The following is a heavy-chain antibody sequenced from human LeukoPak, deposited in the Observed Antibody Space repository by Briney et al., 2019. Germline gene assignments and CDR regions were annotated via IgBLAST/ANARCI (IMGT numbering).Heavy chain of an antibody. D-gene: IGHD2-2*01. CDR1: GGSISSYY. V-gene: IGHV4-59*12. CDR3: AREGLGYCSSTSCPNWFDP. Sequence: PSETLSLTCTVSGGSISSYYWSWIRQPPGKGLEWIGYIYYSGSTNYNPSLKSRVTISVDTSKNQFSLKLSSVTAADTAVYYCAREGLGYCSSTSCPNWFDPWGQGTLVTVSS. J-gene: IGHJ5*02. CDR2: IYYSGST.